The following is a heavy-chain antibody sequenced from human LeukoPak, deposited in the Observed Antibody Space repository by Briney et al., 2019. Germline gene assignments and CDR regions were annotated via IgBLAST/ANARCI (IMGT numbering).Heavy chain of an antibody. CDR1: GFTFSNAW. CDR3: ASITFFDY. CDR2: IKSKTDGRTT. D-gene: IGHD3-10*01. J-gene: IGHJ4*02. V-gene: IGHV3-15*05. Sequence: PGGSLRLSCAASGFTFSNAWMSWVRQAPGKGLEWIGRIKSKTDGRTTDYAAPVKGRFTISRDDSKNTLYLQMNSLRAEDTAVYYCASITFFDYWGQGTLVTVSS.